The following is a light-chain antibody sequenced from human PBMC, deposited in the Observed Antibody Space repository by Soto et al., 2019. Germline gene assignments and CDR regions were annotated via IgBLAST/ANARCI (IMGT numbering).Light chain of an antibody. V-gene: IGLV2-14*03. CDR2: DVS. CDR3: SSYGASSTL. Sequence: QSALTQPASLSGSPGQSITISCTGTSRDIGSSKYVSWYQQHPGKAPKLMIFDVSYRPSGISDRFSGSKSGNTASLTISGLQPEDEADYYCSSYGASSTLFGGGTKLTVL. J-gene: IGLJ3*02. CDR1: SRDIGSSKY.